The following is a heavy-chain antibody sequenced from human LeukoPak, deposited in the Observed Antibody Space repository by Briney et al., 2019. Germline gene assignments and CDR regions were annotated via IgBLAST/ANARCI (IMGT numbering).Heavy chain of an antibody. Sequence: ASVKVSCKASGYTFTGYYMHWVRQAPGQGCEWMGWINPNSGGTNYAQKFQGRVTMTRDTSISTGYMELSRLRSDDTAVYYCARSRSRDCSSTSCYSYGLDYWGQGTLVTVSS. V-gene: IGHV1-2*02. J-gene: IGHJ4*02. CDR2: INPNSGGT. D-gene: IGHD2-2*01. CDR3: ARSRSRDCSSTSCYSYGLDY. CDR1: GYTFTGYY.